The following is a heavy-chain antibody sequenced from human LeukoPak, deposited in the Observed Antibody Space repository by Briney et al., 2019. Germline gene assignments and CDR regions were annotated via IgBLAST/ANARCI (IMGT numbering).Heavy chain of an antibody. CDR1: GYTFTSYY. CDR3: ARDGIAVAGLDY. V-gene: IGHV1-46*01. Sequence: ASVKVSCKASGYTFTSYYMHWVRQAPGQGLEWMGIINPSGGSTSYAQKFQGRVTMTRDTSTSTVYMELSSLRSGDTAVYYCARDGIAVAGLDYWGQGTLVTVSS. D-gene: IGHD6-19*01. J-gene: IGHJ4*02. CDR2: INPSGGST.